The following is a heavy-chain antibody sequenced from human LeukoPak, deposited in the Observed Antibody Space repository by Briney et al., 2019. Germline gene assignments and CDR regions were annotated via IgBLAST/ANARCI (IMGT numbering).Heavy chain of an antibody. Sequence: PGGSLRLSCAASGFTFSSYSMTWVRQAPGKGLEWVSSISSSSYIYYADSVKGRFTISRDNAKNSLYLQMNSLRAEDTAVYYCARDLSHIVVVTAIFDYWGQGTLVTVSS. CDR3: ARDLSHIVVVTAIFDY. CDR1: GFTFSSYS. CDR2: ISSSSYI. V-gene: IGHV3-21*01. D-gene: IGHD2-21*02. J-gene: IGHJ4*02.